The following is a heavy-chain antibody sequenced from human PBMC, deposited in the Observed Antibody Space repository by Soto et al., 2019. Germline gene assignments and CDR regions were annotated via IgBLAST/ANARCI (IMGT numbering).Heavy chain of an antibody. Sequence: PGGSLRLSCAASGFTVSSNYMSWVRQAPGKGLEWVSAIYSGGDTKYADSVKGRFTISRDNAKNSLYLQMNSLRAEDTAVYCCARAPSAAIIFYYYYGMDVWGQGTTVTVSS. CDR3: ARAPSAAIIFYYYYGMDV. V-gene: IGHV3-53*01. D-gene: IGHD2-2*02. CDR2: IYSGGDT. CDR1: GFTVSSNY. J-gene: IGHJ6*02.